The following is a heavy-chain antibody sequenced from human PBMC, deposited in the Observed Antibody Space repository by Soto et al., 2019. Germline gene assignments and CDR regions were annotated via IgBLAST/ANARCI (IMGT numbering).Heavy chain of an antibody. CDR2: IHYTGST. J-gene: IGHJ5*02. CDR1: GGSMSRYH. D-gene: IGHD1-1*01. Sequence: PSETLSLTCTVSGGSMSRYHWTWIRQPPGKGLEWIGNIHYTGSTNYNPSLKSRVTILLGTSTSQFSLKVSSVIAADTAVYYCARDLTISSTDGPLDPWGHGTLVTVSS. V-gene: IGHV4-59*01. CDR3: ARDLTISSTDGPLDP.